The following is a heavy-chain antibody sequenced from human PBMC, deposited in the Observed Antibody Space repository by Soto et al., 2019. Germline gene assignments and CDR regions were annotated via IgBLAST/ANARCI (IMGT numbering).Heavy chain of an antibody. V-gene: IGHV3-23*01. CDR3: AKDLVAYCSGGSCYFNPWFDP. J-gene: IGHJ5*02. D-gene: IGHD2-15*01. Sequence: GGSLRLSCAASGFTFSSYDMSWVRQAPGKGLEWVSAISGSGGSTYYADPVKGRFTITRDNSKNTLYLQMNSLRAEDTAVYYCAKDLVAYCSGGSCYFNPWFDPWGQGTLVTVSS. CDR2: ISGSGGST. CDR1: GFTFSSYD.